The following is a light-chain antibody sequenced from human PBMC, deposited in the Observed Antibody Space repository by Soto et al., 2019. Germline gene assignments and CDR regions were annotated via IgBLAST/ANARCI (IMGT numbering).Light chain of an antibody. CDR2: KAS. CDR1: QTISSW. Sequence: DIQMTQSPSTLSGSVGDRVTITCRASQTISSWLAWYQQKPGKAPKLLIYKASTLKSGVPSRFSGSGSGTEFTLTISSLHPDDFATYYCQHYNSYSEAFGQGTKEELK. J-gene: IGKJ1*01. V-gene: IGKV1-5*03. CDR3: QHYNSYSEA.